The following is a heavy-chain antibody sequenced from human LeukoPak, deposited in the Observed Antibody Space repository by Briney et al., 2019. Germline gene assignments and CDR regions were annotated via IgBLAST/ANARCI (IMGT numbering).Heavy chain of an antibody. J-gene: IGHJ6*03. CDR3: ARGVVISSYYYYMDV. CDR1: GGSISSGNYY. CDR2: IYTSGST. Sequence: KPSQTLSLTCTVSGGSISSGNYYWNWIRQPAGKGLEWIGRIYTSGSTNYNPSLKSRVTISVDTSKNQFSLKLSSVTAADTAVYYCARGVVISSYYYYMDVWGKGTTVTVSS. D-gene: IGHD3-3*01. V-gene: IGHV4-61*02.